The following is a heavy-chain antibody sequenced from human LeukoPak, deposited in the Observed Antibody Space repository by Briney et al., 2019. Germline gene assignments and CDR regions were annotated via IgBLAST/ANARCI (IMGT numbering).Heavy chain of an antibody. J-gene: IGHJ4*02. CDR1: GFTFSRYD. D-gene: IGHD3-9*01. CDR2: IGTAGDT. V-gene: IGHV3-13*04. CDR3: ARGPHILTGYHHFDD. Sequence: PGGSLRLSCAASGFTFSRYDMHWVRYVIGKGLEWVSTIGTAGDTYYPGSVKGRFTISRENAKNPLYLQMNSLRAGDTAVYYCARGPHILTGYHHFDDWGQGTLVTVSS.